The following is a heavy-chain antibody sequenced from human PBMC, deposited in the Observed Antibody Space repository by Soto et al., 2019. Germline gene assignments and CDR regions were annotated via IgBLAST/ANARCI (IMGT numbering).Heavy chain of an antibody. CDR3: ARSSMKDFDY. J-gene: IGHJ4*02. CDR2: TNPSGCST. D-gene: IGHD2-8*01. Sequence: SXKVSFKASGYTXTSYYMHLVRQPPGQGLEWMGITNPSGCSTSYAQKFQGRVTMTRDTSTGTVYMELRSLRSEDTAVYYCARSSMKDFDYWGQGTLATVS. CDR1: GYTXTSYY. V-gene: IGHV1-46*01.